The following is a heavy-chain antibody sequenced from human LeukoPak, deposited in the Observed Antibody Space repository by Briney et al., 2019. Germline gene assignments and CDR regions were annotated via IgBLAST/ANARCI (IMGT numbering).Heavy chain of an antibody. CDR3: AKDGSWSCTD. V-gene: IGHV3-30*02. Sequence: GAPRPPCCALGFPFSSSAMHWGRPGPGKGVEWVAYIAHHGNNKYYADSVKGRFAISRDNSKGSLYLQMNSLRADDTAVYYCAKDGSWSCTDWGQGTLVRVSS. CDR1: GFPFSSSA. D-gene: IGHD2-8*02. CDR2: IAHHGNNK. J-gene: IGHJ4*02.